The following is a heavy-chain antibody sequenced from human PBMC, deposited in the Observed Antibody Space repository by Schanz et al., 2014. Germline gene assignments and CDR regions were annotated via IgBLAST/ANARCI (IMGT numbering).Heavy chain of an antibody. Sequence: QVQLVESGGGVVQPGGSLRLSCAASGFTFSSYSMHWVRQAPGKGLEWVAFIRYDGSSKYYADSVRGRFTISRDDSKNTLYLQMNSLSTEDTAVYYCSKEDRTHSSDYVYWGQGTLVTVSS. V-gene: IGHV3-30*02. CDR2: IRYDGSSK. J-gene: IGHJ4*02. CDR1: GFTFSSYS. D-gene: IGHD3-22*01. CDR3: SKEDRTHSSDYVY.